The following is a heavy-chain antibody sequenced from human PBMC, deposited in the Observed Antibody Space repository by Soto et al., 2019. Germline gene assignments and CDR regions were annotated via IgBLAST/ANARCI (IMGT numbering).Heavy chain of an antibody. D-gene: IGHD6-6*01. J-gene: IGHJ4*02. CDR3: ARGSVGSSSSAGGSFDY. CDR1: GFTFSSYG. Sequence: GGSLRLSCAASGFTFSSYGMHWVRQAPGKGLEWVAVIWYDGSNKYYADSVKGRFTISRDNSKNTLYLQMNSLRAEDTAVYYCARGSVGSSSSAGGSFDYWGQGTLVTVSS. V-gene: IGHV3-33*01. CDR2: IWYDGSNK.